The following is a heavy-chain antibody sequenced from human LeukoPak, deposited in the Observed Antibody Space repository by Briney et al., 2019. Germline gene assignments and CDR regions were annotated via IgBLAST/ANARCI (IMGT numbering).Heavy chain of an antibody. V-gene: IGHV3-21*01. CDR3: ARDQSSSWYSVYFDY. CDR2: ISSSSSYI. Sequence: PGGSLRLSCAASGFTFSSYSMNWVRQAPGKGLEWVSSISSSSSYIYYADSVKGRFTISRDNAKNSLYLQMNSLRAEDTAVYYCARDQSSSWYSVYFDYWGQGTLVTVSS. D-gene: IGHD6-13*01. CDR1: GFTFSSYS. J-gene: IGHJ4*02.